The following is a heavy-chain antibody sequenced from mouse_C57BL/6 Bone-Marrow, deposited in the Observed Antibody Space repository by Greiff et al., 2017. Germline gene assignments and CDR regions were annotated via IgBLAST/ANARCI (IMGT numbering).Heavy chain of an antibody. V-gene: IGHV14-1*01. CDR1: GFNIKDYY. CDR2: IDPEDGDT. CDR3: TTGTFITTVVAPFAY. J-gene: IGHJ3*01. D-gene: IGHD1-1*01. Sequence: VQLQQSGAELVRPGASVKLSCTASGFNIKDYYMHWVKQRPEQGLEWIGRIDPEDGDTEYAPKFQGKATMTADTSSNTAYLQLSSLTSEDTAVYYCTTGTFITTVVAPFAYWGQGTLVTVSA.